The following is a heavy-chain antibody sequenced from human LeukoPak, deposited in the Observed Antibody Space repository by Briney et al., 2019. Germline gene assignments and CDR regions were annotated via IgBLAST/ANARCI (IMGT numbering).Heavy chain of an antibody. J-gene: IGHJ4*02. CDR2: ISYDGSNK. Sequence: PGRSLRLSCAASGFTFSSYGMHWVRRAPGKGLEWVAVISYDGSNKYYADSVKGRFTISRDNSKNTLYLQMNSLRAEDTAVYYCAKDYGSGIAVAGTIFYDWGQGTLVTVSS. D-gene: IGHD6-19*01. V-gene: IGHV3-30*18. CDR1: GFTFSSYG. CDR3: AKDYGSGIAVAGTIFYD.